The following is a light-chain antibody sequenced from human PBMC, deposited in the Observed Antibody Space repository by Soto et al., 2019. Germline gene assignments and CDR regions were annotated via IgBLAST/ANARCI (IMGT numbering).Light chain of an antibody. Sequence: DIHMTQSPSTLSASVGDRVTITCRASQSISSWLAWYQQKPGKAPKLLIYKASSLESGVSSRFSGSGSGTEFTLTISSLQPDDLATYYCQQYSSTSLLTFGGGTKVDIK. CDR3: QQYSSTSLLT. V-gene: IGKV1-5*03. CDR1: QSISSW. CDR2: KAS. J-gene: IGKJ4*01.